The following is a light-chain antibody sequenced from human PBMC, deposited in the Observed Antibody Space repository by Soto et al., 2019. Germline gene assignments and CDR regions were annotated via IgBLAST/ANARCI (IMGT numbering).Light chain of an antibody. CDR2: AAS. Sequence: EIVLTQSPGTLSLSPGDRATLSCRASQSVSSSFLAWYQQKPGQTPRLLIYAASSRATGIPDRFSGSGSGTDFTLTSNRLEPEDFAVYYYQQHRSSPPGYSFGQGTRLEIK. J-gene: IGKJ2*01. CDR3: QQHRSSPPGYS. V-gene: IGKV3-20*01. CDR1: QSVSSSF.